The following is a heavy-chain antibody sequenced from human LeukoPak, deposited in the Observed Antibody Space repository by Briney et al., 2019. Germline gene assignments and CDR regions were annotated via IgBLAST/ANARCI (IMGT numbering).Heavy chain of an antibody. J-gene: IGHJ4*02. CDR2: IYTSGST. V-gene: IGHV4-61*02. D-gene: IGHD5-18*01. CDR1: GGSISSGSYY. Sequence: SGTLSLTCTVSGGSISSGSYYWSWIRQPAGKGLEWIGRIYTSGSTNYNPSLKSRVTISVDTSKNQFSLKLSSVTAADTAVYYCARSNPLWSGYYFDYWGQGTLVIVSS. CDR3: ARSNPLWSGYYFDY.